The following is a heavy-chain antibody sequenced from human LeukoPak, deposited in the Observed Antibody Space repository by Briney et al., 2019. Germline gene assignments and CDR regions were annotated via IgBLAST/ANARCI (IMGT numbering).Heavy chain of an antibody. CDR1: GYSFTSYW. CDR2: IYPGDSDT. J-gene: IGHJ4*02. CDR3: ARRVMYYYDSSGYPFDY. V-gene: IGHV5-51*01. Sequence: HGESLKISCKGSGYSFTSYWIGWVRQMPGKGLEWMGIIYPGDSDTRYSPSFQGQVTISADKSISTAYLQWSSLKASDTAMYYCARRVMYYYDSSGYPFDYWGQGTLVTVPS. D-gene: IGHD3-22*01.